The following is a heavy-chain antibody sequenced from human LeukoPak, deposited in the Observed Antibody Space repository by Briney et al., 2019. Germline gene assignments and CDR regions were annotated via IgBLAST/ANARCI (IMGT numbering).Heavy chain of an antibody. V-gene: IGHV4-59*12. CDR2: IHYRGTT. Sequence: SETLSLTCNVSGASINSYYWNWIRQSPGKGLEWLGNIHYRGTTNYNPSLKSRVTMSVDTSKNQFSLKLSSVTAADTAVYYCATELLEGSLDPWGQGTLVTVSS. CDR1: GASINSYY. D-gene: IGHD1-14*01. CDR3: ATELLEGSLDP. J-gene: IGHJ5*02.